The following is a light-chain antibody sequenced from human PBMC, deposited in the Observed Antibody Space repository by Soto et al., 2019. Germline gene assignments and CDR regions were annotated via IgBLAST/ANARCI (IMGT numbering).Light chain of an antibody. J-gene: IGLJ3*02. CDR1: SSDIGNYIY. CDR2: ELT. V-gene: IGLV2-14*03. Sequence: QSALTQPASVSGSPGQSVTISCTGTSSDIGNYIYVSWYQQHPGKAPKLVIYELTNRPSGISRLLTGSRSGNTAFLTISGLQAEDEAVYYCSSYTTTRDLVFGGGTKLTVL. CDR3: SSYTTTRDLV.